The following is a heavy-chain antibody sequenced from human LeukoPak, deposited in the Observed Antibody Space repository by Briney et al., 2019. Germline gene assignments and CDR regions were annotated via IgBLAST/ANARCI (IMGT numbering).Heavy chain of an antibody. D-gene: IGHD6-19*01. CDR2: IYYGGST. CDR1: GGSISSSSYY. Sequence: PSETLSLTCTVSGGSISSSSYYWGWIRQPPGKGLEWIGSIYYGGSTYYNPSLKSRVTISVDTSKNQFSLKLSSVTAADTAVYYCARAGSFDYWGQGTLVTVSS. J-gene: IGHJ4*02. CDR3: ARAGSFDY. V-gene: IGHV4-39*01.